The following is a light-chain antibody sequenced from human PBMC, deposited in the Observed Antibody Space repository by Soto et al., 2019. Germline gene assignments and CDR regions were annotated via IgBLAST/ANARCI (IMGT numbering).Light chain of an antibody. CDR1: QSVSSNS. V-gene: IGKV3-20*01. CDR2: GTS. J-gene: IGKJ1*01. CDR3: QQSTGSAWT. Sequence: EIVLTQSPGTLSLSPGERATLSCRASQSVSSNSLAWYRQKPGQAPRLLIYGTSSRATGIPDRFSGSGSGTDFTLTISRLEPEDFAVFFCQQSTGSAWTFGQGTKIEVK.